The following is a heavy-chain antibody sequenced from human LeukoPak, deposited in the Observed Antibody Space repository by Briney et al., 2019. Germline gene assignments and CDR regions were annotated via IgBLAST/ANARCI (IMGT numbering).Heavy chain of an antibody. CDR3: ASTYYYDSSGYYYPY. CDR1: GDSMGNDY. CDR2: ISTSGNT. V-gene: IGHV4-4*07. D-gene: IGHD3-22*01. J-gene: IGHJ4*02. Sequence: SETLSLTCTVSGDSMGNDYWSWIRQSAGKGLEWIGRISTSGNTDYNPSLRSRVTMSMDTSRNQFSLKLSSVTAADTAVYYCASTYYYDSSGYYYPYWGQGTLVTVSS.